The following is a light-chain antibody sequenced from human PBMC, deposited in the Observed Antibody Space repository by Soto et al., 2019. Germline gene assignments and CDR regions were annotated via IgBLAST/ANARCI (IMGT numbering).Light chain of an antibody. V-gene: IGLV2-14*01. Sequence: QSVLTQPASVSGSPGQSITISCTGTSSDVGGYNYVSWYQQHPGKAPKLMIYDVSNRPSGVSNRFSGSKSGNTASLTISGLQAEDEADYYCSSYTSSSTFYVIGTGTKLTVL. CDR3: SSYTSSSTFYV. CDR1: SSDVGGYNY. J-gene: IGLJ1*01. CDR2: DVS.